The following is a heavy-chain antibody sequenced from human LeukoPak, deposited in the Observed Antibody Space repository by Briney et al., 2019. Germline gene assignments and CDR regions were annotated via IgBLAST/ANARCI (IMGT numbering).Heavy chain of an antibody. J-gene: IGHJ4*02. CDR2: IYHTGST. CDR1: DDSITMYY. V-gene: IGHV4-59*01. D-gene: IGHD7-27*01. CDR3: ASRKLGNDY. Sequence: SETLSLTCTVSDDSITMYYWTWIRQPPGKGLEWIGYIYHTGSTSYSPSLKSRVTISADTSQNQFSLKLSSVTAADTAVYYCASRKLGNDYWGQGTLVTVSS.